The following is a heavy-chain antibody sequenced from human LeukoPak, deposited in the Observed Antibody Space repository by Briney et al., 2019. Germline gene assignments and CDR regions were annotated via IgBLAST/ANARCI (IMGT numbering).Heavy chain of an antibody. CDR3: AHRHGPYYGSGHDAFDI. CDR2: IYWDDDK. D-gene: IGHD3-10*01. V-gene: IGHV2-5*02. Sequence: KTSGPTLVKPTQTLTLTCTFSGFSLSTSGVGVGWIRQPPGKALEWLALIYWDDDKRYSPSLKSRLTITKDTSKNQVVLTMTNMDPVDTATYYCAHRHGPYYGSGHDAFDIWGQGTMVTVSS. J-gene: IGHJ3*02. CDR1: GFSLSTSGVG.